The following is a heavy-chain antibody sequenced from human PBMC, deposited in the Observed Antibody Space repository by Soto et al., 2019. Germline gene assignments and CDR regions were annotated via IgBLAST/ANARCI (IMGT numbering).Heavy chain of an antibody. CDR1: GGSISSGGYY. CDR2: IYYSGST. D-gene: IGHD3-10*01. J-gene: IGHJ4*02. V-gene: IGHV4-31*03. Sequence: QVQLQESGPGLVKPSQTLSLTCTVSGGSISSGGYYWSWIRQHPGKGMEWIGYIYYSGSTYYNPSLKSRVTISVDTSKNQFSLKLSSVTAADTAVYYCARSPSPVMGVRGVPNWGQGTLVTVSS. CDR3: ARSPSPVMGVRGVPN.